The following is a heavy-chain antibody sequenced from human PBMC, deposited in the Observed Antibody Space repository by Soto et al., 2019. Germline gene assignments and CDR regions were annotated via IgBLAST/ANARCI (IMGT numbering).Heavy chain of an antibody. J-gene: IGHJ4*02. Sequence: EVQLLESGGGSVQPGGSLRLSCAASGFTFNNYVMGWVRRAPGQGLGWVSAVSGSADVAHYTDSVKGRFTVSRDNSKNTLDLQMNSLRAEDTAVYYCAKSSGDYRSSFDYWGRGILVTVSS. CDR3: AKSSGDYRSSFDY. CDR1: GFTFNNYV. CDR2: VSGSADVA. V-gene: IGHV3-23*01. D-gene: IGHD3-22*01.